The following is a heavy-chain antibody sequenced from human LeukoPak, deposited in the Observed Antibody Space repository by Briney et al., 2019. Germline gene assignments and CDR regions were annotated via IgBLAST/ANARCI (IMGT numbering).Heavy chain of an antibody. CDR2: ISGSGGST. V-gene: IGHV3-23*01. J-gene: IGHJ4*02. CDR1: GFTFSSYA. D-gene: IGHD3-22*01. Sequence: QPGGSLRLSCAASGFTFSSYAMSWVRQAPGKGLEWVSAISGSGGSTYYADSVKGRFTISRDNSKNTLYLQMNSLRAEDTAVYYCAKDAYYDSSGYYTGIFDYWGQGTLVTVSS. CDR3: AKDAYYDSSGYYTGIFDY.